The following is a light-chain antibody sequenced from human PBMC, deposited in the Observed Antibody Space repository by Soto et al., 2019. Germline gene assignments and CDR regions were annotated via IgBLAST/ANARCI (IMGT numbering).Light chain of an antibody. CDR2: AAS. CDR1: QSIRTN. Sequence: DIQMTQSPSSLSASVGDRVTITCRASQSIRTNLNWYQQKPGKAPSLLIYAASSLQNGVPSRFSGSGSGTDFTLTISSLQPEDSATYDWQQGDGSLRIFTFGPGTRVD. CDR3: QQGDGSLRIFT. V-gene: IGKV1-39*01. J-gene: IGKJ3*01.